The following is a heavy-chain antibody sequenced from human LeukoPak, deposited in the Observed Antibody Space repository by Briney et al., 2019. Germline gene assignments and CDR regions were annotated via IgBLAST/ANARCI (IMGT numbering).Heavy chain of an antibody. V-gene: IGHV3-30*02. Sequence: PGGSLRLSCAGSGFSYSSYGMHWVRQAPGKGLEWMAFIRSDGSNKYYADSVKGRFTISRDNSKNTLYLQMNSLRAEDTAVYYCARDRWFGESLPAHFEYWGQGTLVTVSS. CDR2: IRSDGSNK. J-gene: IGHJ4*02. D-gene: IGHD3-10*01. CDR3: ARDRWFGESLPAHFEY. CDR1: GFSYSSYG.